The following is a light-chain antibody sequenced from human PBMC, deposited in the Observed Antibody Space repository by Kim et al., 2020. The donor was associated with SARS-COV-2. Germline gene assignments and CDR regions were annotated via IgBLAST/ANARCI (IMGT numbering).Light chain of an antibody. CDR2: DAS. V-gene: IGKV1-33*01. Sequence: DIQMTQSPSSLSASEGDRVTITCRASHDINIFLNWFQQKPGEAPKLLISDASSLETGLPSRFSGSGSGTYFTFTISSLQPGDVATYYCQQFDTLPLTFGGGTKVDIK. J-gene: IGKJ4*01. CDR3: QQFDTLPLT. CDR1: HDINIF.